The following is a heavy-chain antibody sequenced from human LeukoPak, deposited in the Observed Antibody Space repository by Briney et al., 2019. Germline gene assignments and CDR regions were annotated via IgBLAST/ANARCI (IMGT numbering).Heavy chain of an antibody. V-gene: IGHV1-3*01. Sequence: ASVKVSCKASGYIFTTYAMHWVRQAPGQRLEWMGWINAGDGGTRYSQKFQGRVTFTRDTSATTAHMELSSLTSEDTAVYYCTAHVWGGYCLDYWAQGTLVTVSS. D-gene: IGHD3-16*01. J-gene: IGHJ4*02. CDR3: TAHVWGGYCLDY. CDR2: INAGDGGT. CDR1: GYIFTTYA.